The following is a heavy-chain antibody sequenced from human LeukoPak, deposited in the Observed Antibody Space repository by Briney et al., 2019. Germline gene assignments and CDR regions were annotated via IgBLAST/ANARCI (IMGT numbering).Heavy chain of an antibody. J-gene: IGHJ4*02. Sequence: GGSLRLSCAASGFTFSSYSMNWVRQAPGKGLEWVSSISSGSNYIYYADSVKGRFTISRDNAKNSLYLQMNSLRAEDTAMYYCARVGIVGALEGEVNFDYWGQGTLVTVSS. CDR3: ARVGIVGALEGEVNFDY. CDR1: GFTFSSYS. CDR2: ISSGSNYI. D-gene: IGHD1-26*01. V-gene: IGHV3-21*01.